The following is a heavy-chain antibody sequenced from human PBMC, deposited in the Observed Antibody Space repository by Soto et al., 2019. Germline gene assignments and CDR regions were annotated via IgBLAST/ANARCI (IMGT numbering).Heavy chain of an antibody. CDR2: IWYDGSKK. Sequence: GGSLRLSCAASGFIFSNYGMHWVRQAPGKGLEWVAIIWYDGSKKYYADSVKGRFTISRDNSKNMLYLQMNSLRAEDTAVYYCARDGVSSSSAGFGYWGQGTLVTVSS. D-gene: IGHD6-6*01. J-gene: IGHJ4*02. CDR1: GFIFSNYG. CDR3: ARDGVSSSSAGFGY. V-gene: IGHV3-33*01.